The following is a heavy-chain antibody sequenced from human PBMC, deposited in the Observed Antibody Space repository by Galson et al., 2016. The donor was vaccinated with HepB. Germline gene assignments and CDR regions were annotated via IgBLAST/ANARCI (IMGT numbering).Heavy chain of an antibody. CDR1: GFTFSNYG. CDR3: ARDWYEDY. J-gene: IGHJ4*02. Sequence: SLRLSCAASGFTFSNYGMHWVRQAPGKGLEWLSVISASGGTYYADSVKGRFTISRDNSKNTLYLQMNSLRAEDTAVYYCARDWYEDYWGQGTLVTVSS. V-gene: IGHV3-23*01. CDR2: ISASGGT. D-gene: IGHD6-13*01.